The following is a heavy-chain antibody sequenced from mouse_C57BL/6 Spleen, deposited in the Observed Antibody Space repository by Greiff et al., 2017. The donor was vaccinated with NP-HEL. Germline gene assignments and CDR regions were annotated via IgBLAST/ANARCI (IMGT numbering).Heavy chain of an antibody. D-gene: IGHD1-1*01. V-gene: IGHV14-4*01. CDR1: GFNIKDDY. Sequence: EVQLQQYGAELVRPGASVKLSCTASGFNIKDDYMHWVKQRPEQGLEWIGWIDPENGDTEYASKFQGKATITADTSSNTAYLQLSSLTSEDTAVYYCTPWYGSSSPRFAYWGQGTLVTVSA. CDR3: TPWYGSSSPRFAY. CDR2: IDPENGDT. J-gene: IGHJ3*01.